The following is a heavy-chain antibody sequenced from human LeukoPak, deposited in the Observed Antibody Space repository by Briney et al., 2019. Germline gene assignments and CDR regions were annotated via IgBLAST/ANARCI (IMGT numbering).Heavy chain of an antibody. CDR2: IIPILGIA. J-gene: IGHJ4*02. Sequence: SVKVSCKASGGTFSSYAISWVRQAPGQGLEWMGRIIPILGIANYAQKFQGRVTITADKSTSTAYMELSSLRSEDTAVYYCARSITIAAAGTLAGYWGQGTLVTVSS. CDR1: GGTFSSYA. D-gene: IGHD6-13*01. CDR3: ARSITIAAAGTLAGY. V-gene: IGHV1-69*04.